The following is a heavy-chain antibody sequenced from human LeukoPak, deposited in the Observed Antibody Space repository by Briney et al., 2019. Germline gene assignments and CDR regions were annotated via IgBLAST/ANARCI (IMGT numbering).Heavy chain of an antibody. J-gene: IGHJ4*02. Sequence: SETLSLTCTVTGGSISTHYWSWIRQPPGKGLEWIAHIHHTGSTNYNPSLRSRVTISVDTSKNQFSLRLSSVTAADTAVYYCARFSKYFDSYAHYLDYWGQGILVTVSS. CDR1: GGSISTHY. V-gene: IGHV4-59*08. CDR2: IHHTGST. CDR3: ARFSKYFDSYAHYLDY. D-gene: IGHD3-22*01.